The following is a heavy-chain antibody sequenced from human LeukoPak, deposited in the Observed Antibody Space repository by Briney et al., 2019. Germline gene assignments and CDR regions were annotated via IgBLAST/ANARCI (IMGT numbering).Heavy chain of an antibody. Sequence: GGSLRLSCAASGFTFSSYSMNWVRQAPGKGLEWVSSISSSSSYIYYADSVKGRFTISRDNAKNTLYLQMNSLRAEDTAVYYCARGLSGYASSLGYWGQGTLVTVSA. J-gene: IGHJ4*02. CDR1: GFTFSSYS. CDR2: ISSSSSYI. V-gene: IGHV3-21*01. CDR3: ARGLSGYASSLGY. D-gene: IGHD6-6*01.